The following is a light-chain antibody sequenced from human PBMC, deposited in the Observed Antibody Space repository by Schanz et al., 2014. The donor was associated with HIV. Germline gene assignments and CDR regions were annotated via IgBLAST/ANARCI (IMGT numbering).Light chain of an antibody. CDR2: EVD. CDR1: SSDVGGHDR. Sequence: QSALTQPPSASGSPGQSVTISCTGTSSDVGGHDRVSWYQQYPGKAPKLLIYEVDKRPSGVPDRFSGSKSGNTASLTISGLQAEDEADYYCSSYTSSSPWVFGGGTKLTVL. J-gene: IGLJ3*02. CDR3: SSYTSSSPWV. V-gene: IGLV2-18*02.